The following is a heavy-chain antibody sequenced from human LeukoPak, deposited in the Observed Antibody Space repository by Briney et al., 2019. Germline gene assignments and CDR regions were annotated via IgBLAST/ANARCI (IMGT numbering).Heavy chain of an antibody. CDR2: IKQDGSEK. CDR3: ARELLLNWFDP. CDR1: GFTFSSYW. J-gene: IGHJ5*02. V-gene: IGHV3-7*01. Sequence: GGSLRLSCAASGFTFSSYWMSWVRQAPGKGLEWVANIKQDGSEKYYVDPVKGRSTISRDNAKNSLYLQMNSLRAEDTAVYYCARELLLNWFDPWGQGTLVTVSS.